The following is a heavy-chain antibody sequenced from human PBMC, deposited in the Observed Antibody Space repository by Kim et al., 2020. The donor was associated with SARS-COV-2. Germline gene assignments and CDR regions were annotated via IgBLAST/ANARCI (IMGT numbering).Heavy chain of an antibody. CDR3: ARVRGPGAIAVAGRLSYYFDY. D-gene: IGHD6-19*01. CDR1: GGSISSYY. V-gene: IGHV4-4*07. CDR2: IYTSGST. J-gene: IGHJ4*02. Sequence: SETLSLTCTVSGGSISSYYWSWIRQPAGKGLEWIGRIYTSGSTNYNPSLKSRVTMSVDTSKNQFSLKLSSVTAADTAVYYCARVRGPGAIAVAGRLSYYFDYWGQGTLVTVSS.